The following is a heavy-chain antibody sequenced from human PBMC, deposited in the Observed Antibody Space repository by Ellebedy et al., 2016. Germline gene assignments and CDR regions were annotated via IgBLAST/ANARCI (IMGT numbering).Heavy chain of an antibody. J-gene: IGHJ3*01. Sequence: GGSLRLSCSGSGFSFTGYVMHWVRQAPGKGLEYLSAITSNGRTTYYADSVEGRFTISRDASKNTLFLQMSSLRTDDTAVYYCAKPMDYGDPRAFDVWGQGTMVTVSS. D-gene: IGHD4-17*01. CDR1: GFSFTGYV. V-gene: IGHV3-64D*06. CDR2: ITSNGRTT. CDR3: AKPMDYGDPRAFDV.